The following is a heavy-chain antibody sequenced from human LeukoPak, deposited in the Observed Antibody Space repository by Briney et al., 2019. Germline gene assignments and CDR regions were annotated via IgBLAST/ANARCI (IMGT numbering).Heavy chain of an antibody. D-gene: IGHD6-13*01. CDR1: EFTFSSYW. J-gene: IGHJ4*02. V-gene: IGHV3-74*01. CDR2: INTDGTIT. CDR3: ARGKIAANGNFDY. Sequence: GGSLRLSCAASEFTFSSYWMHWVRQAPGKGLVWVSRINTDGTITSYADSVKGRFTISRDNAKNTLYLQMNSLRADDTAVYYCARGKIAANGNFDYWGQGTLVTVSS.